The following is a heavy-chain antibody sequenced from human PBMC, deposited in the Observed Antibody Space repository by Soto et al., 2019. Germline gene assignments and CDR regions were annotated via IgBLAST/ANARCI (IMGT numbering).Heavy chain of an antibody. V-gene: IGHV1-18*01. CDR1: GYTFSSYT. CDR2: ISPDDGNT. Sequence: ASVKVSCKTSGYTFSSYTIAWVRQAPGQGLEWLGWISPDDGNTEYEQKFQGRVTMTADTLTNNAYMELRSLKYDDTAVYYCARVGDPFGESLHWGQGTPVTVSS. J-gene: IGHJ4*02. CDR3: ARVGDPFGESLH. D-gene: IGHD3-10*01.